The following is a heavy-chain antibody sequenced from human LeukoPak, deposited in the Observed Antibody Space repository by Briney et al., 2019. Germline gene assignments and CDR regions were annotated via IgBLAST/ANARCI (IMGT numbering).Heavy chain of an antibody. Sequence: ASVKVSCKASGYTFTTYGISWVRQAPGQGLEWMEWISANNGNTNYAQKFQGRVTITRDTSTSTAYMELSSLRSEDTAVYYCARVPLAVAGNYFDYWGQGTLVTVSS. J-gene: IGHJ4*02. CDR2: ISANNGNT. CDR1: GYTFTTYG. CDR3: ARVPLAVAGNYFDY. V-gene: IGHV1-18*01. D-gene: IGHD6-19*01.